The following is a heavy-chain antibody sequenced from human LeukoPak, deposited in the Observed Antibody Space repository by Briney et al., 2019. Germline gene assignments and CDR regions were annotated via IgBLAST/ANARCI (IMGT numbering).Heavy chain of an antibody. J-gene: IGHJ3*02. V-gene: IGHV1-46*03. CDR1: GYTFTSYY. D-gene: IGHD3-16*01. Sequence: ASVKVSCKAFGYTFTSYYMHWVRQAPGQGLEWMGIINPSGGSTSYAQKFQGRVTMTRDSSTSTVYMELSSLRSEDTAVYYCARGGISDAFDIWGQGTMVTVSS. CDR3: ARGGISDAFDI. CDR2: INPSGGST.